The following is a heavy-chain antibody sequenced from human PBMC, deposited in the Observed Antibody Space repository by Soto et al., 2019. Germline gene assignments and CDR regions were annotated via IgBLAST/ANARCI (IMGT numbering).Heavy chain of an antibody. D-gene: IGHD6-13*01. CDR3: ARQDSSSWYVTTNGMDV. Sequence: PGESLKISCKGSGYSFTSYWISWVRQMPGKGLEWMGRIDPSDSYTNYSPSFQGHVTISADKSISTAYLQWSSLKASDTAMYYCARQDSSSWYVTTNGMDVWGQGTTGTVS. CDR1: GYSFTSYW. J-gene: IGHJ6*02. CDR2: IDPSDSYT. V-gene: IGHV5-10-1*01.